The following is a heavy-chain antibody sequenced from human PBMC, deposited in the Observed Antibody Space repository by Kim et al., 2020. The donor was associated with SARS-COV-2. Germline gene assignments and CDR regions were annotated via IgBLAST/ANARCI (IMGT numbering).Heavy chain of an antibody. D-gene: IGHD2-21*01. CDR2: VHQNGRN. CDR3: ARAHIFFCGADY. Sequence: SETLSLTCAVSGDSITSSEWWCWVRQPPGEGLEWIGEVHQNGRNNYNPSLKNRVNIWLEKSKNQVSLQMNSVTTADTAVYYCARAHIFFCGADYWGRGALVIVSS. CDR1: GDSITSSEW. V-gene: IGHV4-4*02. J-gene: IGHJ4*02.